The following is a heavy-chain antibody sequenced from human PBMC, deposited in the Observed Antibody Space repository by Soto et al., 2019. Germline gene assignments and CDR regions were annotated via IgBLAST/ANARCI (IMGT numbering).Heavy chain of an antibody. CDR2: ISHSDDDT. Sequence: EVHLLESGGGLVQPGGSLRLSCAASGFTFSSHAMSWVRQAPGKGLAWVSGISHSDDDTYYVDSVKGRFTISRDNSKNTLYAQMRGPIAEDTAIYSCGNDPTGSAGPSMDVWGQGTTVTVS. J-gene: IGHJ6*02. V-gene: IGHV3-23*01. CDR3: GNDPTGSAGPSMDV. D-gene: IGHD6-25*01. CDR1: GFTFSSHA.